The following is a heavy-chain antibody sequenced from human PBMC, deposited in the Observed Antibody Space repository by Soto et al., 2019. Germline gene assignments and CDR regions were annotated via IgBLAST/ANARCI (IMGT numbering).Heavy chain of an antibody. CDR1: GGSISSGGYS. Sequence: SETLSLTCAVSGGSISSGGYSLSWIRQPPGKGLEWIGYIYHSGSTYYNPSLKSRVTISVDRSKNQFSLKLSSVTAADTAVYYCAGWYYYGSGNYYYGMDVWREGTTVTVSS. CDR3: AGWYYYGSGNYYYGMDV. D-gene: IGHD3-10*01. V-gene: IGHV4-30-2*01. CDR2: IYHSGST. J-gene: IGHJ6*04.